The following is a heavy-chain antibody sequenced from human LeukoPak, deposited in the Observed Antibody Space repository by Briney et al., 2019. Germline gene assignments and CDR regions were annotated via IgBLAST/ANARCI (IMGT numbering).Heavy chain of an antibody. J-gene: IGHJ4*02. CDR2: ISSSSTYI. D-gene: IGHD3-10*01. CDR3: ARGVNWAFDY. Sequence: PGGSLRLSCAASGFAFSSYNINWVRQAPGKGLEWVSSISSSSTYIYYADSVKGRFTISRDNAKNSLYLQMNSLRAEDTAVYYCARGVNWAFDYWGQGTLVTVSS. CDR1: GFAFSSYN. V-gene: IGHV3-21*01.